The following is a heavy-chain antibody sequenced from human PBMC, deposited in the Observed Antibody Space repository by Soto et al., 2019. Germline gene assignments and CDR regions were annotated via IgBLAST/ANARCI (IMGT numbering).Heavy chain of an antibody. J-gene: IGHJ3*02. V-gene: IGHV3-21*01. CDR3: ARYRAVRAFDI. CDR1: GLTFSSYS. CDR2: ISSSSYI. D-gene: IGHD3-10*01. Sequence: GGSLRLSCAASGLTFSSYSMNWVRQAPGKGLEWVSSISSSSYIYYADSVKGRFTISRDNAKNSLYLQMNSLRAEDTAVYYCARYRAVRAFDIWGQGTMVTVSS.